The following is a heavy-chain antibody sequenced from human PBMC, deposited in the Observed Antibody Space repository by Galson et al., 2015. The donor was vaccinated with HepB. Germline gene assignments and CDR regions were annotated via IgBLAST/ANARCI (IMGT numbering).Heavy chain of an antibody. Sequence: SLRLSCAASGFTFSSYWMHWVRQAPGEGLVWVSRINSDGSSTSYADSVKGRFTISRDNAKNTLYLQMNSLRAEDTAVYYCARDSRIAVAGIEPHYYYYGMDVWGQGTTVTVSS. J-gene: IGHJ6*02. CDR2: INSDGSST. CDR1: GFTFSSYW. CDR3: ARDSRIAVAGIEPHYYYYGMDV. D-gene: IGHD6-19*01. V-gene: IGHV3-74*01.